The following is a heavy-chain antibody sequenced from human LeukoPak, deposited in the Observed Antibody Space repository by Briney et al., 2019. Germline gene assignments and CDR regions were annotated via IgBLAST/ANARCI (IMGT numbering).Heavy chain of an antibody. CDR3: ARDRRVVPDAFHI. CDR2: ISSSSSTL. Sequence: GGSLRPSCAVSGFTFSSYSMNWVRQAPQRGLEWGSYISSSSSTLYYAESVKGRVTISRDNAKNPQYLQMNSRRDEDTAVYYCARDRRVVPDAFHIWGQGTMVSVSS. CDR1: GFTFSSYS. V-gene: IGHV3-48*02. J-gene: IGHJ3*02. D-gene: IGHD2-21*01.